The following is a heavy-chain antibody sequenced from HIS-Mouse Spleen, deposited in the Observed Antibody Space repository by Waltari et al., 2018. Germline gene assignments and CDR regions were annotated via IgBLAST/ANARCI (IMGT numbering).Heavy chain of an antibody. Sequence: QVTLRESGPALVKPTQTLTLTCTFPGFSLSTSGICVSWIRQPPGNALEWLARIDWDDDKYYSTSLKTRLTISKDTSKNQVVLTMTNMDPVDTATYYCARIAEGYSSGWYAFDYWGQGTLVTVSS. CDR3: ARIAEGYSSGWYAFDY. D-gene: IGHD6-19*01. CDR2: IDWDDDK. CDR1: GFSLSTSGIC. V-gene: IGHV2-70*15. J-gene: IGHJ4*02.